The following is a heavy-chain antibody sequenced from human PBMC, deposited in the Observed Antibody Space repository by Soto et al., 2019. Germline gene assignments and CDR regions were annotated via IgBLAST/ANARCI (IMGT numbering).Heavy chain of an antibody. Sequence: EVQLVESGGGLIQPGGSLRLSCAVSGFTVRSNHMSWVRQAPGKGLEWVSVFYSGGSTYYADSVKGRFTISRDNSKNTLYRQMNSLRADDTAVYYCARDPVGATTGYWGQGTLVTVSS. V-gene: IGHV3-53*01. CDR1: GFTVRSNH. CDR3: ARDPVGATTGY. D-gene: IGHD1-26*01. CDR2: FYSGGST. J-gene: IGHJ4*02.